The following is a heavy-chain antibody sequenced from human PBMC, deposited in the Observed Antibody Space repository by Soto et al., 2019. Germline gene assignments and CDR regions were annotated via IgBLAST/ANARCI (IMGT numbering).Heavy chain of an antibody. J-gene: IGHJ4*02. Sequence: QEQLVESGGGVVKPGRSLILSCEASGFTFSSRGMHWVRQAPGKGLEWEALMLSDGSTKHYADSVKGRFTMSRDNSKNTLYLQMNSLRAEDTAVYYCARDVGSLYGCNRCSAFFDLWGQGTLVTVSS. CDR2: MLSDGSTK. D-gene: IGHD4-17*01. CDR1: GFTFSSRG. CDR3: ARDVGSLYGCNRCSAFFDL. V-gene: IGHV3-33*01.